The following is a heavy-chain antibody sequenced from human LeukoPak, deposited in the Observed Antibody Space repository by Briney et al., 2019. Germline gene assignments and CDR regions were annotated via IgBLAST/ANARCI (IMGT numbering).Heavy chain of an antibody. CDR2: INHSGST. Sequence: PSETLSLTCAVYGGSFSGYYWSWFRQPPGKGLEWIGEINHSGSTNYNPSLKSRVTISVDTSKNQFSLKLSSVTAADTAVYYCASYYAIDAFDIWGQGTMVTVSS. CDR3: ASYYAIDAFDI. CDR1: GGSFSGYY. V-gene: IGHV4-34*01. J-gene: IGHJ3*02. D-gene: IGHD3-10*01.